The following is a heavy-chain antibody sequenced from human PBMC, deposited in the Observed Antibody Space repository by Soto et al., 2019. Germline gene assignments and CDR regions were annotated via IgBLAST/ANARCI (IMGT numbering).Heavy chain of an antibody. CDR1: GGSFSGYY. V-gene: IGHV4-34*01. J-gene: IGHJ4*02. Sequence: QVQLQQWGAGLLKPSETLSLTCAVYGGSFSGYYWTWIRQPPGTGLEWIGEINHRGSTNYNPSLKIRVNISVDTSQNQFSLKLPSVTAADTAVYYCARDKITGLFEYWGQGTLVTVSS. CDR3: ARDKITGLFEY. CDR2: INHRGST. D-gene: IGHD2-8*02.